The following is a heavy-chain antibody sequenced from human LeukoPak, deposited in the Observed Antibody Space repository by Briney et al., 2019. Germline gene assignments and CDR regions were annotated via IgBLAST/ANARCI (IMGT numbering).Heavy chain of an antibody. CDR1: GYSISSGYY. V-gene: IGHV4-38-2*01. J-gene: IGHJ3*02. D-gene: IGHD1-26*01. CDR2: IYHSGST. CDR3: ARQPYSGSQNDAFDI. Sequence: PSETLSLTCAVSGYSISSGYYWGWIRQPPGKGLEWIGSIYHSGSTYYNPSLKSRVTISVDTSKNQFSLKLSSVTAADTAVYYCARQPYSGSQNDAFDIWGQGTMVTVSS.